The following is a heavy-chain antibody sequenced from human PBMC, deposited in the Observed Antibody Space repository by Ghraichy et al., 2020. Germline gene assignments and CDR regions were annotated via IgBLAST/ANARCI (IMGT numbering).Heavy chain of an antibody. CDR2: IFYSGST. Sequence: GSLRLSCTVSGASIRTYFWSWIRQPPGKGLEWIGDIFYSGSTNYNPSLKSRVTISVDASNNQFSLNLSSVTAADTAVYYCARMGGYKAPLWYWGQGTLVAVSS. CDR3: ARMGGYKAPLWY. D-gene: IGHD3-10*01. V-gene: IGHV4-59*01. CDR1: GASIRTYF. J-gene: IGHJ4*02.